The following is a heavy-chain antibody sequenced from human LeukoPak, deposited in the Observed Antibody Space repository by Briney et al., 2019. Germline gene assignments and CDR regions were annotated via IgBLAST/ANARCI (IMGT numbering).Heavy chain of an antibody. D-gene: IGHD4-17*01. CDR3: AKEGGDYIFDYFEY. J-gene: IGHJ4*02. V-gene: IGHV3-23*01. CDR1: GFTFRSYA. CDR2: ISGGGGST. Sequence: GGSLRLSCAGSGFTFRSYAMSWVRQAPGKGLEWVSAISGGGGSTYYADSVKGRFTISRDNSENTLYLQMNSLRAEDTAVYYCAKEGGDYIFDYFEYWGQGTLVTVSS.